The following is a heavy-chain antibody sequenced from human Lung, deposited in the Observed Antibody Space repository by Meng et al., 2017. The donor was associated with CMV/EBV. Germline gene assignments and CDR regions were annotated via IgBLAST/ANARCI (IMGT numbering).Heavy chain of an antibody. D-gene: IGHD3-22*01. V-gene: IGHV4-39*07. CDR1: GGSISSSSYY. CDR3: ARGAYYDSSGYDDWFDP. J-gene: IGHJ5*02. Sequence: GSLRLXCTVSGGSISSSSYYWGWIRQPPGKGLEWIGSIYYSGSTYYNPSLKSRVTISVDTSKNQFSLKLSSVTAADTAVYYCARGAYYDSSGYDDWFDPWGQGXLVTVSS. CDR2: IYYSGST.